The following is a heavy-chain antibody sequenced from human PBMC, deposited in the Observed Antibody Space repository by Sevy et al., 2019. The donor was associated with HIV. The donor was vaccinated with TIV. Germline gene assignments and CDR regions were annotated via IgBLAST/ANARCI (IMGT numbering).Heavy chain of an antibody. CDR3: ARGGGYHYFDY. Sequence: GGSLRLSCAASGFTFSNYWMHWVRQAPGKGLVWVSRINSDGSRITYADSVKGRFTISRDNAKNTLYLQMNSLRAEDTAVYYCARGGGYHYFDYWGQGTLVTVSS. V-gene: IGHV3-74*01. CDR1: GFTFSNYW. CDR2: INSDGSRI. J-gene: IGHJ4*02. D-gene: IGHD5-12*01.